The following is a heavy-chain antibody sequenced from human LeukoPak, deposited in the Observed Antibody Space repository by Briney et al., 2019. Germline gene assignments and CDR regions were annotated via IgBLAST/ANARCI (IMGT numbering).Heavy chain of an antibody. V-gene: IGHV3-7*01. D-gene: IGHD3-3*01. CDR2: IKQDGSEK. J-gene: IGHJ3*02. CDR3: ARVVDFWSGYFDAFDI. CDR1: GFTFSSYW. Sequence: GGSLRLSCAASGFTFSSYWMSWVRQAPGKGLEWVANIKQDGSEKYYVDSVKGRFTISRDNAKNSLYLQMNSLRAEDTAVYYCARVVDFWSGYFDAFDIWGQGTMVTVSS.